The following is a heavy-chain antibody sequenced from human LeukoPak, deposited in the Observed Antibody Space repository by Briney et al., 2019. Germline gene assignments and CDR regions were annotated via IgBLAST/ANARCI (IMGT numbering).Heavy chain of an antibody. CDR1: GLSLNNYA. J-gene: IGHJ6*03. D-gene: IGHD2-2*01. CDR2: IKSKTDGGTT. V-gene: IGHV3-15*01. Sequence: GGSLRLSCTASGLSLNNYARSWVRQAPGKGLEWVGRIKSKTDGGTTDYTAPVKGRFTISRDDSKNTLYLQMNSLKTEDTAVYYCTTDLEAPAAHSYYYYYMDVWGKGTTVTISS. CDR3: TTDLEAPAAHSYYYYYMDV.